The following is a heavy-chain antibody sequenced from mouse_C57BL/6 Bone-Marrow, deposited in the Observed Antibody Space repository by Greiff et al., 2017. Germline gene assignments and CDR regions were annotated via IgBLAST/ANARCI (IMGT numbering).Heavy chain of an antibody. CDR1: GFTFTDYY. CDR2: IRNKANGYTT. CDR3: ARYSGYVDDMDF. V-gene: IGHV7-3*01. D-gene: IGHD2-2*01. Sequence: EVQGVESGGGLVQPGGSLSLSCAASGFTFTDYYMRWVRQPPGKALEWWGFIRNKANGYTTEYRASVKGRFTIYRDNSQSILYLQMHALRADDSATYYCARYSGYVDDMDFWGRGTGATVTS. J-gene: IGHJ4*01.